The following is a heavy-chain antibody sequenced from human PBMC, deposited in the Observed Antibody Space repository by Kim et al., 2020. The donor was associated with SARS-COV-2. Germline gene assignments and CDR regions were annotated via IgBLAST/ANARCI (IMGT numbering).Heavy chain of an antibody. J-gene: IGHJ3*02. CDR3: ARGDLCDSTIDI. Sequence: SVKVSCKASGGTFSSYAISWVRQAPGQGLEWMGGIIPIFGTANYAQKFQGRVTITADKSTSTAYMELSSLRSEDTAVYYCARGDLCDSTIDIWGQGTMDTVSS. CDR2: IIPIFGTA. CDR1: GGTFSSYA. V-gene: IGHV1-69*06. D-gene: IGHD3-22*01.